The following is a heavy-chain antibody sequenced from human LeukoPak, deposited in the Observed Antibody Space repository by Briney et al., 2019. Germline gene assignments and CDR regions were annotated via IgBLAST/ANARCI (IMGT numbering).Heavy chain of an antibody. V-gene: IGHV3-33*06. CDR3: AKDYSGSYYSPGGYFDY. CDR1: GFTFSSYG. Sequence: PGRSLRLSCAASGFTFSSYGMHWVRQAPGKGVEWGAVIWYDGSNKYYADSVKGRFTFSRENAKNTLYLQMNSRRAGDTAVYYCAKDYSGSYYSPGGYFDYWGQGTLVTVSS. CDR2: IWYDGSNK. D-gene: IGHD1-26*01. J-gene: IGHJ4*02.